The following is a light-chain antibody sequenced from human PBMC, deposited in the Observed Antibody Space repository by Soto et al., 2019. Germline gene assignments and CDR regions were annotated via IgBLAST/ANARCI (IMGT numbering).Light chain of an antibody. CDR3: YSYTSSSTYV. CDR1: SSDVGAYNY. CDR2: DVS. V-gene: IGLV2-14*01. Sequence: QSALTQPASVSGSPGQSITISCTGTSSDVGAYNYVSWYQQHPAKVPKLMIYDVSNRRSGVSDRFSGSNSGNTASLTISGLQSEDEADYYCYSYTSSSTYVFGTGTKLTVL. J-gene: IGLJ1*01.